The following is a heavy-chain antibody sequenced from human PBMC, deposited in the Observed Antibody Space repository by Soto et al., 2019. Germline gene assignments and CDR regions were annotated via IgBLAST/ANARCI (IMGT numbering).Heavy chain of an antibody. CDR2: IDPSDSYT. J-gene: IGHJ6*02. D-gene: IGHD3-9*01. Sequence: GESLKISCKGSGYTCASYWISSVRQMPGKGLEWMGRIDPSDSYTNYSPSFQGHVTISADKSISTAYLQWSSLKASDTAMYYCARRERYFDWLPRSPYYYYGMDVWGQGTTVTVSS. CDR1: GYTCASYW. CDR3: ARRERYFDWLPRSPYYYYGMDV. V-gene: IGHV5-10-1*01.